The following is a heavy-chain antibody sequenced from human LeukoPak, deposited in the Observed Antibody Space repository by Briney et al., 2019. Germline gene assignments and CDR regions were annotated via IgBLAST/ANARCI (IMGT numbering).Heavy chain of an antibody. J-gene: IGHJ4*02. Sequence: GGSLRLSCAASGFTFSSYSMNWVRQAPGKGLEWVSSISSSSSYIYYADSVKGRFTISRDNAKNSLYLQMNSLRAEDTAVHYCARARIQLWLPDYWGQGTLVTVSS. CDR2: ISSSSSYI. V-gene: IGHV3-21*01. CDR1: GFTFSSYS. D-gene: IGHD5-18*01. CDR3: ARARIQLWLPDY.